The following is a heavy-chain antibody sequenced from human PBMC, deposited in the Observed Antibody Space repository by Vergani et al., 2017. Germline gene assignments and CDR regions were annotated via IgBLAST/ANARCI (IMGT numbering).Heavy chain of an antibody. CDR2: ISYDGSNK. V-gene: IGHV3-30*18. CDR3: AKYVSSSTTYNWFDP. CDR1: GFTFSSYG. D-gene: IGHD6-6*01. J-gene: IGHJ5*02. Sequence: QVQLVESGGGVVQPGRSLRLSCAASGFTFSSYGMHWVRQAPGKGLEWVAVISYDGSNKYYADSVKGRFTISRDNSKNTLYLQMNSLRAEDTAVYYCAKYVSSSTTYNWFDPWGQGTLVTVSS.